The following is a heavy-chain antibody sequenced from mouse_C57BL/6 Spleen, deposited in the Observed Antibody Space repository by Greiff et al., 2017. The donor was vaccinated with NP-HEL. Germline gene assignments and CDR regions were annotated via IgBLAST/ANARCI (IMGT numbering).Heavy chain of an antibody. Sequence: EVQVVESGEGLVKPGGSLKLSCAASGFTFSSYAMSWVRQTPEKRLEWVAYISSGGDYIYYADTVKGRFTISRDNARNTLYLQMSSLKSEVTAMYYCTRDSPFYDGYHGDYAMDYWGQGTSVTVSS. V-gene: IGHV5-9-1*02. CDR3: TRDSPFYDGYHGDYAMDY. J-gene: IGHJ4*01. CDR2: ISSGGDYI. CDR1: GFTFSSYA. D-gene: IGHD2-3*01.